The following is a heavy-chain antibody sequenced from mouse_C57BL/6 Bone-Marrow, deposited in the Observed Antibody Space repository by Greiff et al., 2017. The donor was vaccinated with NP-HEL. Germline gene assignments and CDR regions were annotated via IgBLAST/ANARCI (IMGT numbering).Heavy chain of an antibody. CDR1: GYSITSDY. Sequence: VQLQQSGPGLAKPSQTLSLTCSVTGYSITSDYWNWIRKFPGNKLEYMGYISYSGSTYYNPSLKSRISITRDTSKNQYYMQLNAVTTEDTATYYCARSDDYGNWYFDVWGTGTTVTVSS. J-gene: IGHJ1*03. CDR2: ISYSGST. CDR3: ARSDDYGNWYFDV. V-gene: IGHV3-8*01. D-gene: IGHD2-4*01.